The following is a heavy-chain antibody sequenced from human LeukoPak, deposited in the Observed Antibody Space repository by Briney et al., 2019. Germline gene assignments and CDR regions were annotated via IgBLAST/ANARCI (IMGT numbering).Heavy chain of an antibody. CDR2: IYYSGNT. CDR1: TFSSYW. J-gene: IGHJ4*02. V-gene: IGHV4-39*07. D-gene: IGHD2/OR15-2a*01. Sequence: TFSSYWMSWVRQAPGKGLEWIGSIYYSGNTYYNASLKSQVSISIDTSKNQFSLKLSSVTAADTAVYYCARDRRYFSFWGQGTLVTVSS. CDR3: ARDRRYFSF.